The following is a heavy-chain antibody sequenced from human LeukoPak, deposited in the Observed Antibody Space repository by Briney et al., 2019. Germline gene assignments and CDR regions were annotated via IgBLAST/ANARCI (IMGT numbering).Heavy chain of an antibody. CDR2: ISSSSNTI. V-gene: IGHV3-48*02. Sequence: QSGGSLRLSCAASGFTFSTYRMNWVRQAPGKGLEWVSYISSSSNTIYYADSVKGRFTISRDNAKNSLYLQMNSLRDEDTAVYYCARQDGYYLDYWGQGTLVTVSS. D-gene: IGHD5-24*01. CDR1: GFTFSTYR. CDR3: ARQDGYYLDY. J-gene: IGHJ4*02.